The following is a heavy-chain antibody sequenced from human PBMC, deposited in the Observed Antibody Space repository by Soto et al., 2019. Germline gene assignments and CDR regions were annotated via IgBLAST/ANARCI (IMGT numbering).Heavy chain of an antibody. CDR1: GYTFTTYA. CDR3: AREDRNWFDP. Sequence: QVQLVQSGAEVKKPGASVKVSCKASGYTFTTYAMHWVRQAPGQRLEWMGWIDAGNGNTKYSQKFQGRVTLTRDTSASTVYMELSSLRSEDTAVYYCAREDRNWFDPWGQGTLVTVSS. J-gene: IGHJ5*02. V-gene: IGHV1-3*01. CDR2: IDAGNGNT. D-gene: IGHD2-15*01.